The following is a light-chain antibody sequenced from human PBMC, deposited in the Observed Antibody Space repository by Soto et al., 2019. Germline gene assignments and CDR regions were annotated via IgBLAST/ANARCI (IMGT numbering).Light chain of an antibody. CDR3: HQLNSYPIT. V-gene: IGKV1-9*01. CDR2: AAS. Sequence: IQLTQSPSSLSASVGDRVTITCRASQGISSYLAWYQQKPGKAPKLLIYAASTLQSGVPSRFSGSGSGTNFTPTISSLQPEVFATYYCHQLNSYPITFAQGTRLEIK. CDR1: QGISSY. J-gene: IGKJ5*01.